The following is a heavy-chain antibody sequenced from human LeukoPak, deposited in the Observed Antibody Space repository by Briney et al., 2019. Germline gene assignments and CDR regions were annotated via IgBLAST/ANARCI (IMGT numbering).Heavy chain of an antibody. CDR3: AKDPVLLWFGGGFDY. CDR2: MRLAGSVT. V-gene: IGHV3-7*03. J-gene: IGHJ4*02. Sequence: GGSLRLSCAASASTFSRSYMGWVRQAPGKGLEWVALMRLAGSVTYYVESVKGRFTISRDNSKNTLYLQMNSLRAEDTAVYYCAKDPVLLWFGGGFDYWGQGTLVTVSS. CDR1: ASTFSRSY. D-gene: IGHD3-10*01.